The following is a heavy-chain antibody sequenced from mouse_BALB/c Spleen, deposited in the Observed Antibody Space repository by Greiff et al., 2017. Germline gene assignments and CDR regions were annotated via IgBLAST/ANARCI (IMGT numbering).Heavy chain of an antibody. J-gene: IGHJ1*01. CDR1: GFSLTSYG. D-gene: IGHD1-1*01. CDR3: ARGTVVEGWYFDV. V-gene: IGHV2-9*02. Sequence: VQLVESGPGLVAPSQSLSITCTVSGFSLTSYGVHWVRQPPGKGLEWLGVIWAGGSTNYNSALMSRLSISKDNSKSQVFLKMNSLQTDDTAMYYCARGTVVEGWYFDVWGAGTTVTVSS. CDR2: IWAGGST.